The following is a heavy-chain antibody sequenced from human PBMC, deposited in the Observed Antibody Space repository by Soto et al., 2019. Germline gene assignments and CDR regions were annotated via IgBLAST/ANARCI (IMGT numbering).Heavy chain of an antibody. D-gene: IGHD2-2*02. CDR2: IYPGDSDT. V-gene: IGHV5-51*01. CDR3: ARYTPTPPYYYYGMDV. CDR1: GYTFTNYW. Sequence: GESLKISCKGSGYTFTNYWIGWVRQMPGKGLEWMGIIYPGDSDTKYNPSFQGQVTISADKSITTTYLQWSSLKASDTAIYYCARYTPTPPYYYYGMDVWGQGTTVTVSS. J-gene: IGHJ6*02.